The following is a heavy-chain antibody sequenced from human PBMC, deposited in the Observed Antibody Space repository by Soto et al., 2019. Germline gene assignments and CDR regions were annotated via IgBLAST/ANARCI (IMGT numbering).Heavy chain of an antibody. J-gene: IGHJ4*02. CDR2: IYYSGST. CDR1: GGSISSYY. Sequence: PSETLSLTCTVSGGSISSYYWSWIRQPPGKGLEWIGCIYYSGSTNYNPSLKSRVTISVDTSKNQFSLKLSSVTAADTAVYYCARVTCTNGVCDHYYFDYWGQGTLVTVSS. CDR3: ARVTCTNGVCDHYYFDY. D-gene: IGHD2-8*01. V-gene: IGHV4-59*01.